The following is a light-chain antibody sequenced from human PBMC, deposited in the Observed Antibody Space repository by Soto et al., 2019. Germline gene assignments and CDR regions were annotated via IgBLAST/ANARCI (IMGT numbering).Light chain of an antibody. Sequence: QSVLTQPASVSGSPGQSITISCTGTSSDVGSHNFVSWHQQHPGKAPKFMIYGVNNRPSGVSNRFSVSKSGNTASLTISGLQAEDEADYYCSSYTSTNTWVFGGGTQLTVL. CDR1: SSDVGSHNF. V-gene: IGLV2-14*01. CDR3: SSYTSTNTWV. CDR2: GVN. J-gene: IGLJ3*02.